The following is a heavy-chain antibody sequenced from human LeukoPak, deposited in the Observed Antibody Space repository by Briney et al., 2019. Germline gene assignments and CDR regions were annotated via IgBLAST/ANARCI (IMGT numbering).Heavy chain of an antibody. V-gene: IGHV3-48*01. CDR3: ARDYARAVAGGNYYYYYYMDV. CDR2: ISSSSSTI. CDR1: GFIFSSYG. Sequence: PGGSLRLSCAASGFIFSSYGMNWVRQAPGKGLEWVSYISSSSSTIYYADSVKGRFTISRDNAKNSLYLQMNSLRAEDTAVYYCARDYARAVAGGNYYYYYYMDVWGKGTTVTVSS. D-gene: IGHD6-19*01. J-gene: IGHJ6*03.